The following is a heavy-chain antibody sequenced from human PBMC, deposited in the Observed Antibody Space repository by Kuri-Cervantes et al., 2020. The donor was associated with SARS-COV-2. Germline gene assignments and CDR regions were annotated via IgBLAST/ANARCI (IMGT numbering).Heavy chain of an antibody. V-gene: IGHV3-23*01. CDR1: GFTFSSYA. J-gene: IGHJ4*02. CDR2: ISGSGGST. Sequence: GESLKISCAASGFTFSSYAMSWVRQAPGKGLEWVSGISGSGGSTYYADSVKGRFTISRDNSKNTLYLQMNSLRAEDTAVYYCAKGPDYSGGYFIDFWGQGTLVTVSS. D-gene: IGHD3-22*01. CDR3: AKGPDYSGGYFIDF.